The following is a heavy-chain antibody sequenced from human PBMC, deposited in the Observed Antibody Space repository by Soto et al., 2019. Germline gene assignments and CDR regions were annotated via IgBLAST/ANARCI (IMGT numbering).Heavy chain of an antibody. Sequence: PSETLSLTCAVYGGSFSGYYWSWIRQPPGKGLEWIGEINHSGSTNYNPSLKSRVTISVDTSKNQFSLKLSSVTAADTAVYYCARDRRLGELSLYRGYYYYYGMDVWGQGTTVTVSS. CDR1: GGSFSGYY. CDR2: INHSGST. D-gene: IGHD3-16*02. V-gene: IGHV4-34*01. CDR3: ARDRRLGELSLYRGYYYYYGMDV. J-gene: IGHJ6*02.